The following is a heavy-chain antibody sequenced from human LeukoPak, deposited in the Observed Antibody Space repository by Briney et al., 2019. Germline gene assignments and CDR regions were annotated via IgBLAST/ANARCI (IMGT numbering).Heavy chain of an antibody. D-gene: IGHD6-25*01. V-gene: IGHV1-2*02. CDR1: GYTFTDYY. CDR2: INPNSGGT. CDR3: ARDSSANFDY. J-gene: IGHJ4*02. Sequence: ASVKVSCKASGYTFTDYYIHWVRQAPGQGLEWMGWINPNSGGTNYAQKFQGRVTMTRDTSISTAYMELSSLRSDDTAVYHCARDSSANFDYWGQGTLVTVSS.